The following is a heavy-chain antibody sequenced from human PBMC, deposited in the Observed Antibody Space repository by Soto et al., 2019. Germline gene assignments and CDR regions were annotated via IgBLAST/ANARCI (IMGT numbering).Heavy chain of an antibody. CDR1: GFALIALS. CDR3: ARSIVVVTAADY. Sequence: ASVKVSCKVSGFALIALSMHWVRQVPGKGLEWMGNFDPEDGERIYAQKFQGRVTMTEDTSTDTAYMELSSLRSEDTAVYYCARSIVVVTAADYWGQGTLVTVSS. V-gene: IGHV1-24*01. D-gene: IGHD2-21*02. J-gene: IGHJ4*02. CDR2: FDPEDGER.